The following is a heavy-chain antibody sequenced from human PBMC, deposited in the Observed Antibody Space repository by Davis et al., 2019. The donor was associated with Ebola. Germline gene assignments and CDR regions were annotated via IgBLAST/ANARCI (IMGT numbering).Heavy chain of an antibody. CDR1: GFTFSSYA. D-gene: IGHD3-10*01. CDR3: AREKGWFGELLYDGYFDY. CDR2: ISYDGSNK. V-gene: IGHV3-30-3*01. Sequence: GGSLRLSCAASGFTFSSYAMHWVRQAPGKGLEWVAVISYDGSNKYYADSVKGRFTISRDNSKNTLYLQMNSLRAEDTAVYYCAREKGWFGELLYDGYFDYWGQGTLVTVSS. J-gene: IGHJ4*02.